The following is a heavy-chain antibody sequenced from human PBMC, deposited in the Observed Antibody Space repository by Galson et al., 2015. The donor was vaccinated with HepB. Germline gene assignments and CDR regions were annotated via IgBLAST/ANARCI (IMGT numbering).Heavy chain of an antibody. CDR3: ASFSPLISGVDY. V-gene: IGHV3-30*04. CDR2: ISYDGSNK. CDR1: GFTFSSYA. D-gene: IGHD3-10*01. Sequence: SLRLSCAASGFTFSSYAMHWVRQAPGKGLEWVAVISYDGSNKYYADSVKGRFTISRDNSKNTLYLQMNSLRAEDTAVYYCASFSPLISGVDYWGQGTLVTVSS. J-gene: IGHJ4*02.